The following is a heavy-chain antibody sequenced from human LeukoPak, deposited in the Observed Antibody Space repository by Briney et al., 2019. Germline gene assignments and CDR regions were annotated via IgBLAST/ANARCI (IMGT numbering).Heavy chain of an antibody. V-gene: IGHV3-64*01. Sequence: GGSLRLSCAASGFIFSSYAMHCVHQAPGKGPEFVSAISQNGGTTYYANSVKGRFTISRDNSKNTLYLQMGSLRPEDMAVYYCARWGCTNGVCYNDYWGQGTLVTVSS. D-gene: IGHD2-8*01. J-gene: IGHJ4*02. CDR2: ISQNGGTT. CDR1: GFIFSSYA. CDR3: ARWGCTNGVCYNDY.